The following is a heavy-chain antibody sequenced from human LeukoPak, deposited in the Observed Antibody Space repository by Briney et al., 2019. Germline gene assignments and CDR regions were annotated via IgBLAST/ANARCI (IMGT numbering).Heavy chain of an antibody. Sequence: SETLSLTCTVSGGSISSGGYYWSWIRQHPGKGLEWIGHIYYSGSTYYNPSLKSRVTISVDTSKNQFSLKLSSVTAADTAVYYCAGEFSSGYYGMDVWGQGTTVTVSS. CDR2: IYYSGST. D-gene: IGHD3-22*01. V-gene: IGHV4-31*03. CDR3: AGEFSSGYYGMDV. J-gene: IGHJ6*02. CDR1: GGSISSGGYY.